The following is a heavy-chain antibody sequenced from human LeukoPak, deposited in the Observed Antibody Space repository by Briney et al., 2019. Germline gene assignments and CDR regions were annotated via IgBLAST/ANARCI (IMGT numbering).Heavy chain of an antibody. V-gene: IGHV4-34*01. CDR2: INHSGST. D-gene: IGHD3-22*01. J-gene: IGHJ4*02. CDR3: ARGRYYYDSSGYYREYYFDY. Sequence: SETLSLTCAVYGGSFSGYYWSWIRQPPGKGLEWIGEINHSGSTNYNPSLQSRVTISVDTSKNQFSLKLSSVTAADTAVYYCARGRYYYDSSGYYREYYFDYWGQGTLVTVSS. CDR1: GGSFSGYY.